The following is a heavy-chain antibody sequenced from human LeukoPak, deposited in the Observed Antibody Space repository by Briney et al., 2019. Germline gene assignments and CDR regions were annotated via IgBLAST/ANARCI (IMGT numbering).Heavy chain of an antibody. D-gene: IGHD3-3*01. CDR2: ISWNSGSI. CDR3: AKAELLEWFPMTSFDY. J-gene: IGHJ4*02. V-gene: IGHV3-9*01. Sequence: PGGSLRLSCAASGFTFDDYAMLWVRQAPGKGLEWVSGISWNSGSIGYADSVKGRFTISRDNAKNSLYLQINSLRAEDTALYYCAKAELLEWFPMTSFDYWGQGTLVTVSS. CDR1: GFTFDDYA.